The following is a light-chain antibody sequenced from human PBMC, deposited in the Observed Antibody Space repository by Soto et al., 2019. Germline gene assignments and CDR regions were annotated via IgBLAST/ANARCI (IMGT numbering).Light chain of an antibody. CDR1: SSNIGAGYD. J-gene: IGLJ1*01. V-gene: IGLV1-40*01. Sequence: QPVLTQPPSVSGAPGQRVTISCTGSSSNIGAGYDVHWYQQLPGTAPKLLIYGNSNRPSGVPDRFSGSKSGTSASLAITGLQDEDEPDYYCQSYDSSLSGDVFGPGTKLTVL. CDR3: QSYDSSLSGDV. CDR2: GNS.